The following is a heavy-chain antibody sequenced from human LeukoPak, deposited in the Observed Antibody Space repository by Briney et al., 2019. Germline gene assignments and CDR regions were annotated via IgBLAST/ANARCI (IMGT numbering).Heavy chain of an antibody. Sequence: SETLSLTCTVTGGSISSYYWSWIRQPAGKGLEWIGRIYTSGSTNYNPSLKSRVTMSVDTSKNQFSLKLSSVTAADTAVYYCARDRGIAAAPFDAFDIWGQGTMVTVSS. CDR3: ARDRGIAAAPFDAFDI. CDR1: GGSISSYY. CDR2: IYTSGST. J-gene: IGHJ3*02. D-gene: IGHD6-13*01. V-gene: IGHV4-4*07.